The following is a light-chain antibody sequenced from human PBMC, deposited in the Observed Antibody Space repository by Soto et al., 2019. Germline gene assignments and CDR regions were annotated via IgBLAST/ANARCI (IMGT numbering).Light chain of an antibody. CDR3: QQTHGFPYT. CDR1: QSISSW. J-gene: IGKJ2*01. Sequence: DIQMTQSPSTLSASVGDRVTITCRASQSISSWLAWYQQKPGKAPKLLIYDASSLESGVPSRFSGSGSGTEFTLTISSLQPDDFATYYCQQTHGFPYTFGQGTRLDIK. V-gene: IGKV1-5*01. CDR2: DAS.